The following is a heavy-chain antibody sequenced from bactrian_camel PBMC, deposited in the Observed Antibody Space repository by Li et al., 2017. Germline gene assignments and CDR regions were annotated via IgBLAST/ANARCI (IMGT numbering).Heavy chain of an antibody. D-gene: IGHD7*01. J-gene: IGHJ4*01. V-gene: IGHV3S53*01. CDR1: GYTYSGHC. Sequence: QVQLVESGGGSVQAGGSLRLSCAFSGYTYSGHCMGWFRQAPGKEREGVAVIAGSGSPGYADSVKGRFTISRDNAKITVYLQMNSLKPEDTAKYTCKTDGWNHACNVEGQGTQVTVS. CDR2: IAGSGSP.